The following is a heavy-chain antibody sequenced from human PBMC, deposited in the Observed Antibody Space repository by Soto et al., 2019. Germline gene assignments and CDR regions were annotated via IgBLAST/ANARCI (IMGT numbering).Heavy chain of an antibody. J-gene: IGHJ6*02. D-gene: IGHD3-3*01. Sequence: PVGSLRLSCAASGFTFSSYGMHWVRQAPGKGLEWVAVISYDGSNKYYADSVKGRFTISRDNSKNTLYLQMNSLRAEDTAVYYCAKDQYYDFWSGFRPENYYYGMDVWGQGTTVTVSS. CDR3: AKDQYYDFWSGFRPENYYYGMDV. CDR1: GFTFSSYG. V-gene: IGHV3-30*18. CDR2: ISYDGSNK.